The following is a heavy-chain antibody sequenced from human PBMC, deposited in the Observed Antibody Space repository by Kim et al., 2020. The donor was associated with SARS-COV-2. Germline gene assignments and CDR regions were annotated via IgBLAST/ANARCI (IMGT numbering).Heavy chain of an antibody. CDR2: INHSGST. Sequence: SETLSLTCAVYGGSFSGYYWSWIRQPPGKGLEWIGEINHSGSTNYNPSLKSRVTISVDTSKNQFSLKLSSVTAADTAVYYCARVVPAAMMRGRVRYYYYYYMDVWGKGTTVTVSS. V-gene: IGHV4-34*01. CDR1: GGSFSGYY. J-gene: IGHJ6*03. CDR3: ARVVPAAMMRGRVRYYYYYYMDV. D-gene: IGHD2-2*01.